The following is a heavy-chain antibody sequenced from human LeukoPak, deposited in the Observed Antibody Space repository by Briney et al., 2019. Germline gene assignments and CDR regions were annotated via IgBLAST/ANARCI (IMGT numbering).Heavy chain of an antibody. J-gene: IGHJ6*03. Sequence: SETLSLTCTVSGGSISSYYWSWIRQPPGKGLEWIGYIYYSGSTNYNPSLKSRVTISVDTSKNQFSLKLSSVTAADTAVYYCARVGDYDFWSCGYYYYMDVWGKGTTVTVSS. V-gene: IGHV4-59*01. D-gene: IGHD3-3*01. CDR1: GGSISSYY. CDR3: ARVGDYDFWSCGYYYYMDV. CDR2: IYYSGST.